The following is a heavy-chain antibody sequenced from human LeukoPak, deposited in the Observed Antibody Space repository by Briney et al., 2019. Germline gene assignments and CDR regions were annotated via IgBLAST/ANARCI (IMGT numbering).Heavy chain of an antibody. Sequence: PGGSPRLSCVASGFTFSDYAMNWVRQAPGKGLEWVSTFKTNSGQVYHAESVRGRFTISRDNSKNTVYLQMSSLRAEDTALYYCARSVPDYTRFDYWGQGALVTVSS. CDR1: GFTFSDYA. V-gene: IGHV3-23*01. J-gene: IGHJ4*02. D-gene: IGHD4-11*01. CDR2: FKTNSGQV. CDR3: ARSVPDYTRFDY.